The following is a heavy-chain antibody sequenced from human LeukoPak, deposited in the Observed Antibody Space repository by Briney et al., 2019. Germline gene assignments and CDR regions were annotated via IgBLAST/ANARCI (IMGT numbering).Heavy chain of an antibody. V-gene: IGHV3-74*01. CDR1: GFTFSIYW. CDR3: ARDEDWSGYYGAFDI. CDR2: INSDGSST. D-gene: IGHD3-3*01. Sequence: PGGSLRLSCAASGFTFSIYWMHWVRQAPGKGLVWVSRINSDGSSTSYADSVKGRFTISRDNAKNTLYLQMNSLRAGDTAVYYCARDEDWSGYYGAFDIWGQGTMVTVSS. J-gene: IGHJ3*02.